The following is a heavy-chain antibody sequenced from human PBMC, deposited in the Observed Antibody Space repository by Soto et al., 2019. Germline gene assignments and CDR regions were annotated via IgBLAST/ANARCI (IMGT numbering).Heavy chain of an antibody. D-gene: IGHD2-8*01. Sequence: PGGCLRLACAACGFSFSSYWMIWVRQAPAKGLEWVANIKQDGSDKYYVDSVKGRFTIPRDNSKNSLYLQMNSLRDEDMAVYYCARVGCTSGVCYTNYFDYWGQGPRVTVSS. V-gene: IGHV3-7*01. J-gene: IGHJ4*02. CDR3: ARVGCTSGVCYTNYFDY. CDR1: GFSFSSYW. CDR2: IKQDGSDK.